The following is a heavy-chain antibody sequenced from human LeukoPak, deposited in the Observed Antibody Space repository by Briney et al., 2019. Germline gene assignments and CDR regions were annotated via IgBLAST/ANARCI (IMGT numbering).Heavy chain of an antibody. CDR3: ARVDDSSGYYYFDY. CDR2: ISSSSSSYI. CDR1: GFTFSSYS. V-gene: IGHV3-21*01. J-gene: IGHJ4*02. Sequence: GGSLRLSCAASGFTFSSYSMNWVRQAPGKGLEWVSSISSSSSSYIYYADSVKGRFTISRDNAKNLLYLQMNSLRAEDTAVYYCARVDDSSGYYYFDYWGQGTLVTVSS. D-gene: IGHD3-22*01.